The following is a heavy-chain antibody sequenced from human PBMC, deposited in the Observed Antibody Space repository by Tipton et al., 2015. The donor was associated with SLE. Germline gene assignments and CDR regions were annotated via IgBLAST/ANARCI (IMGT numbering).Heavy chain of an antibody. D-gene: IGHD5-12*01. Sequence: TLSLTCTVSGGSISSYYWSWIRQPPGKGLEWIGYIYYSGSTNYNPSLKSRVTISVDTSKNQFSLKLSSVTAADTAVYYCARQLRGYRRSGAFDIWGRGTMVTVSS. CDR1: GGSISSYY. J-gene: IGHJ3*02. CDR3: ARQLRGYRRSGAFDI. CDR2: IYYSGST. V-gene: IGHV4-59*01.